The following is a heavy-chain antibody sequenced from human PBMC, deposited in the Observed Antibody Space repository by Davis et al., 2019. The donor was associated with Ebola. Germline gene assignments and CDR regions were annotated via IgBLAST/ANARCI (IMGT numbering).Heavy chain of an antibody. Sequence: SVKVSCKASGGTFSSYAISWVRQAPGQGLEWMGGIIPIFGTANYAQKFQGRVTITADKSTRTAYMELSSLRSEDTAVYYCARSRIAAAGRWGGFDYWGQGTLVTVSS. CDR3: ARSRIAAAGRWGGFDY. CDR2: IIPIFGTA. CDR1: GGTFSSYA. J-gene: IGHJ4*02. V-gene: IGHV1-69*06. D-gene: IGHD6-13*01.